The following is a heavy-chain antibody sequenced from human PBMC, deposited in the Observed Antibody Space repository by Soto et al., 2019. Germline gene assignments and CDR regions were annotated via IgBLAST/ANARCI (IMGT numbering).Heavy chain of an antibody. CDR2: IKSKTDGGTT. CDR1: GFTFSNAW. CDR3: TTDPPGFPVNIAVASGGWEYFDY. V-gene: IGHV3-15*07. D-gene: IGHD6-19*01. Sequence: GGSLRLSCAASGFTFSNAWMNWVRQAPGKGLEWVGRIKSKTDGGTTDYAAPVKGRFTISRDDSKNTLYLQMNSLKTEDTAVYYCTTDPPGFPVNIAVASGGWEYFDYWGQGTLVTVSS. J-gene: IGHJ4*02.